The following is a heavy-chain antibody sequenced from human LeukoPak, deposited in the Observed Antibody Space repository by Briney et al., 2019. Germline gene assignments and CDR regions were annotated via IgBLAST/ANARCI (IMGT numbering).Heavy chain of an antibody. D-gene: IGHD5-24*01. V-gene: IGHV1-46*01. CDR1: GYTFTNYY. J-gene: IGHJ4*02. CDR2: INPSGGST. CDR3: ARGGKGNADGYNQALNY. Sequence: ASVKVSCEASGYTFTNYYIHWVRQAPGQGLEWMGIINPSGGSTSYAQKYQGRGTMTRDTSTSTVYMELSSLRSEGTAVYYCARGGKGNADGYNQALNYWGQGPLVSVSS.